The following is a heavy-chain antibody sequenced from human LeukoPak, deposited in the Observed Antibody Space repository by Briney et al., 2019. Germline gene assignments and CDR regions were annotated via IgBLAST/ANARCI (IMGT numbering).Heavy chain of an antibody. CDR1: GFTFSTYW. Sequence: GGSLRLSCAASGFTFSTYWMHWVRQAPGKGLVWVSRIVSDGSTTTYADSVKGRFTISRDNAKNTLYLQMNSLRAEDTAVYYCGRDSRYSIDSWGQGTLVTVSS. CDR2: IVSDGSTT. J-gene: IGHJ4*02. V-gene: IGHV3-74*01. CDR3: GRDSRYSIDS. D-gene: IGHD1-14*01.